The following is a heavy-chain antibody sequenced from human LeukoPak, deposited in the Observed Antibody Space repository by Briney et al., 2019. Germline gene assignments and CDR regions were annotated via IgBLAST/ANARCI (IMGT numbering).Heavy chain of an antibody. D-gene: IGHD2-2*02. CDR2: IYTSGST. CDR1: GGSISSYY. J-gene: IGHJ4*02. Sequence: SETLSLTCTVSGGSISSYYWSWIRQPAGEGLEWIGRIYTSGSTNYNPSLKSRVTMSVDTSKNQFSLKLSSVTAADTAVYYCARVVDCSSTSCYSFDYWGQGTLVTVSS. V-gene: IGHV4-4*07. CDR3: ARVVDCSSTSCYSFDY.